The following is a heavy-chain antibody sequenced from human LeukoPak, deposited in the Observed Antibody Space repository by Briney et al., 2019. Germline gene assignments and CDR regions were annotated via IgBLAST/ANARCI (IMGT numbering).Heavy chain of an antibody. CDR2: INHSGST. CDR3: ARGFRITIFGVVVPYAFDI. J-gene: IGHJ3*02. D-gene: IGHD3-3*01. Sequence: PSETLSLTCTVSGGSISSSSYYWSWIRQPPGKGLEWIGEINHSGSTNYNPSLKSRVTISVDTSKNQFSLKLSSVTAADTAVYYCARGFRITIFGVVVPYAFDIWGQGTMVTVSS. V-gene: IGHV4-39*07. CDR1: GGSISSSSYY.